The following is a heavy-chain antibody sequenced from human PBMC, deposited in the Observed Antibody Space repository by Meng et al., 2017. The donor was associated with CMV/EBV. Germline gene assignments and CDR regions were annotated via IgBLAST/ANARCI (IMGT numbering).Heavy chain of an antibody. CDR3: ARDRKGYYDSSGYYPYDAFDI. D-gene: IGHD3-22*01. CDR1: GYTFTSYG. Sequence: ASVKVSCKASGYTFTSYGISWVRQAPGQGLEWMGWINAYNGNTNYAQKLQGRVTMTTDTSTSTACMELRGLRSEDTAVYYCARDRKGYYDSSGYYPYDAFDIWGQGTMVTVSS. J-gene: IGHJ3*02. CDR2: INAYNGNT. V-gene: IGHV1-18*01.